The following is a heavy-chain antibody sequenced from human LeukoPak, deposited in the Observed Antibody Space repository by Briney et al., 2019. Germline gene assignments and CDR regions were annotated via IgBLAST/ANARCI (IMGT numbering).Heavy chain of an antibody. CDR3: ASDYGGIFY. Sequence: GGSLRLSCAASGFTFSSYGMHWVRQARGKGLEWVAVISYDGSNKYYADSVKGRFTISRDNSKNTLYLQMNSLRAEDTAVYYCASDYGGIFYWGQGTLVTVSS. CDR2: ISYDGSNK. V-gene: IGHV3-30*03. D-gene: IGHD4-23*01. J-gene: IGHJ4*02. CDR1: GFTFSSYG.